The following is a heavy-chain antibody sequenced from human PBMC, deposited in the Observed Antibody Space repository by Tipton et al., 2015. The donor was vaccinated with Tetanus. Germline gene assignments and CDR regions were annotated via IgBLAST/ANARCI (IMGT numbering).Heavy chain of an antibody. D-gene: IGHD2-15*01. CDR1: GYIFTNYW. CDR3: ARAHCSDGVCNFDF. J-gene: IGHJ4*02. Sequence: VQLVQSGGEVKKPGESLKISCKGSGYIFTNYWIGWVRQKPGKGLEWMGIIYPGDSGTRYSPSFQGQVTISVDKSINTAYLQWSSLKASDTSMFYCARAHCSDGVCNFDFWGQGALVTVAS. V-gene: IGHV5-51*01. CDR2: IYPGDSGT.